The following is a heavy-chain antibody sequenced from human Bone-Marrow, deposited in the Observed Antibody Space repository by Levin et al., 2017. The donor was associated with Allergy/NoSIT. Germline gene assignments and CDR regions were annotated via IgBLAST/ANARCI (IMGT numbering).Heavy chain of an antibody. J-gene: IGHJ6*02. V-gene: IGHV4-59*08. CDR3: ARLGGYDFWSGYSILSYGMDV. D-gene: IGHD3-3*01. CDR2: IYYSGST. CDR1: GGSISSYY. Sequence: SETLSLTCTVSGGSISSYYWSWIRQPPGKGLEWIGYIYYSGSTNYNPSLKSRVTISVDTSKNQFSLKLSSVTAADTAVYYCARLGGYDFWSGYSILSYGMDVWGQGTTVTVSS.